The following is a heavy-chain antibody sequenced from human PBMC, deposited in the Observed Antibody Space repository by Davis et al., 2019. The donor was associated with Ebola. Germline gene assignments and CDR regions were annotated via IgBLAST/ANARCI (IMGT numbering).Heavy chain of an antibody. Sequence: SETLSLTCAVSGDSISSSNWWSWVRQPPGKGLEWIGEISQSGSTNYNPSLKSRVTISVDTSKNQFSLQLNSVTPEDTAVYYCARVFSDYGDYYYYYGMDVWGQGTTVTVSS. V-gene: IGHV4-4*02. J-gene: IGHJ6*02. CDR3: ARVFSDYGDYYYYYGMDV. CDR1: GDSISSSNW. CDR2: ISQSGST. D-gene: IGHD4-17*01.